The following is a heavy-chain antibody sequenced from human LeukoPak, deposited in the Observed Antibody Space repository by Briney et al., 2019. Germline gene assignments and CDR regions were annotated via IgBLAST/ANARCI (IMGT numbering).Heavy chain of an antibody. J-gene: IGHJ4*02. D-gene: IGHD3-3*01. V-gene: IGHV4-61*02. CDR2: IHTSGST. CDR3: ARIYDFWSAYQYYFDS. CDR1: GGSISSGSYY. Sequence: PSQTLSITCTVSGGSISSGSYYWSWIRQPAGKGLEWIGRIHTSGSTNYNPSLKSRVTMSVDTSKNQFSLRLSSVTAADTAVYYCARIYDFWSAYQYYFDSWGQGTLVTVSS.